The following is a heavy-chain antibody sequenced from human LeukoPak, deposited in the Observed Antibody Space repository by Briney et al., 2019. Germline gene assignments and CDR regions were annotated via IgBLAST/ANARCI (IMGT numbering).Heavy chain of an antibody. CDR1: GYGFSDVY. CDR2: INPHSGAT. J-gene: IGHJ5*02. V-gene: IGHV1-2*02. CDR3: ATSSSVTHTRDP. D-gene: IGHD5/OR15-5a*01. Sequence: ASVKVSCKASGYGFSDVYFNWVRQAPGQRLEWMGWINPHSGATNYAQRFQGRVSMDASSDTAYIELSRLTSDDTAVYYCATSSSVTHTRDPWGQGTLVTVSS.